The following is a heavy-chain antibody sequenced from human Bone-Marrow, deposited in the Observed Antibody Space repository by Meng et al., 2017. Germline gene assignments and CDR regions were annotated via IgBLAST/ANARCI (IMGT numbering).Heavy chain of an antibody. V-gene: IGHV1-69*13. D-gene: IGHD3/OR15-3a*01. CDR2: IIPIFGTA. CDR1: GGTFSSYA. CDR3: ARDHDLWLQRGWGAFDI. J-gene: IGHJ3*02. Sequence: SVKVSCKASGGTFSSYAISWVRQAPGQGLEWMGGIIPIFGTANYAQKFQGRVTITADESTSTAYMELRSLRSDDTAVYYCARDHDLWLQRGWGAFDIWGQGTMVTVSS.